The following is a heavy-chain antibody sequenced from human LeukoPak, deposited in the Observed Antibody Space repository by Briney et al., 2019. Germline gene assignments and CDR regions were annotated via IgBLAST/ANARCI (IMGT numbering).Heavy chain of an antibody. CDR3: AREPYCSSTSCYTRHWFDP. Sequence: SETLSLTCAVYGGSFSGYYWSWIRQPPGKGLEWIGEINHSGSTNYNPSLKSRVTISVDTSKNQFSLKLSSVTAADTAVYYCAREPYCSSTSCYTRHWFDPWGQRTLVTVSS. CDR2: INHSGST. V-gene: IGHV4-34*01. J-gene: IGHJ5*02. D-gene: IGHD2-2*01. CDR1: GGSFSGYY.